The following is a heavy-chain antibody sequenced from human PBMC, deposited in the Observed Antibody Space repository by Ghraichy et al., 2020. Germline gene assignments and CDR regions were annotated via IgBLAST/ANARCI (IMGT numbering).Heavy chain of an antibody. V-gene: IGHV3-48*03. J-gene: IGHJ6*03. Sequence: GGSLRLSCAASGFTFSSYEMNWVRQAPGKGLEWVSYISSSGSTIYYADSVKGRFTISRDNAKNSLYLQMNSLRAEDTAVYYCARDRRIVGATTSDYYYYMDVWGKGTTVTVSS. CDR2: ISSSGSTI. D-gene: IGHD1-26*01. CDR1: GFTFSSYE. CDR3: ARDRRIVGATTSDYYYYMDV.